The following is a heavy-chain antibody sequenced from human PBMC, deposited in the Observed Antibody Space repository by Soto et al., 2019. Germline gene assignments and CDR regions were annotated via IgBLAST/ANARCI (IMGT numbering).Heavy chain of an antibody. J-gene: IGHJ4*02. CDR1: GFSFGTYT. CDR2: ISATGGGT. D-gene: IGHD6-25*01. V-gene: IGHV3-23*01. CDR3: AKDSRAGGTSAFYFDF. Sequence: GGSLRLSCAVSGFSFGTYTVNWVRQAPGKGLEWVSLISATGGGTYYADSVKGRFTISRDNSHNTLYLQVHSLTAEDTAVYYCAKDSRAGGTSAFYFDFWGQGAQVTVSS.